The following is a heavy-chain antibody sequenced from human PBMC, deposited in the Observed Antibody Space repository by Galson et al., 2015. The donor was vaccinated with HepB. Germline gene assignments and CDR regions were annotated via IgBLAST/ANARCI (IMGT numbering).Heavy chain of an antibody. V-gene: IGHV3-33*01. D-gene: IGHD3-10*01. J-gene: IGHJ6*02. CDR3: ARVRPSAEGGLDV. CDR1: GFIFKSYG. Sequence: SLRLSCAASGFIFKSYGMHWVRQAPGKGLEWVAVIWFDGSNTYYADSVKGRFVISRDNSKSTLYLQMNSLRVEDTAVYYCARVRPSAEGGLDVWGQGTTDSVSS. CDR2: IWFDGSNT.